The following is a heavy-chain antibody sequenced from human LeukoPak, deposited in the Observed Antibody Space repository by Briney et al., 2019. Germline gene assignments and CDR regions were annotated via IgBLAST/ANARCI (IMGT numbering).Heavy chain of an antibody. J-gene: IGHJ4*02. CDR2: ISSSGSTT. Sequence: GGSLRLSCAASGFTFSSYEMNWVRQAPGKGLEWVSYISSSGSTTHYADSVKGRFTISRDNAMNSLYLQMNSLRAEDTAVYYCARDNYDSSGYYFDWGQGTLVTVSS. D-gene: IGHD3-22*01. CDR3: ARDNYDSSGYYFD. V-gene: IGHV3-48*03. CDR1: GFTFSSYE.